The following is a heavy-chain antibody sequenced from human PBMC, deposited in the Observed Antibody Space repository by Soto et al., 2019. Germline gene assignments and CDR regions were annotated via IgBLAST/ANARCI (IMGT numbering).Heavy chain of an antibody. V-gene: IGHV3-53*01. CDR3: GLMIEDNYFDY. J-gene: IGHJ4*02. Sequence: GGSLRLSCAASGFTVSSNYMSWVRQAPGKGLEWVSVIYSGGSTYYADSVKGRFTISRDNSKNTLYLQMNSLRAEDTAVYYCGLMIEDNYFDYWGQGTLVTVSS. D-gene: IGHD3-22*01. CDR2: IYSGGST. CDR1: GFTVSSNY.